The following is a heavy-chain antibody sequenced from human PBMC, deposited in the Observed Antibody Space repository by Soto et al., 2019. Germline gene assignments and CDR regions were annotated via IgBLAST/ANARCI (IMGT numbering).Heavy chain of an antibody. CDR1: GFTFSIYA. D-gene: IGHD3-22*01. CDR3: ARDLLVPYYYDSSGPVDY. J-gene: IGHJ4*02. CDR2: ISYDGSNK. V-gene: IGHV3-30-3*01. Sequence: GESLKISCAASGFTFSIYAMHWVRQAPGKGLEWVAVISYDGSNKYYADSVKGRFTISRDNSKNTLYLQMNSLRAEDTAVYYCARDLLVPYYYDSSGPVDYWGQGTLVTVSS.